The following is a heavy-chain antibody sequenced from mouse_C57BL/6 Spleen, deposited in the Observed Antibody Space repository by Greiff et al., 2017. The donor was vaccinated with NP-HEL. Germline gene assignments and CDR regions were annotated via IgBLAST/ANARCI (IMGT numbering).Heavy chain of an antibody. V-gene: IGHV1-82*01. D-gene: IGHD1-1*01. J-gene: IGHJ1*03. CDR1: GYAFSSSW. CDR2: IYPGDGDT. CDR3: ARGGGATCYIDV. Sequence: VQLQESGPELVKPGASVKISCKASGYAFSSSWMNWVKQRPGKGLEWIGRIYPGDGDTNYNGKFKGKATLTADKSSSTAYTQHSSLTSEDSAVYFCARGGGATCYIDVWGTGTTVTVSS.